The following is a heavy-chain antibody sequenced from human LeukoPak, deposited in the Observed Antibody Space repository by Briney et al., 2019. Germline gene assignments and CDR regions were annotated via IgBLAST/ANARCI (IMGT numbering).Heavy chain of an antibody. D-gene: IGHD3-9*01. CDR1: GGSISSYY. Sequence: SETLSLTCTVSGGSISSYYWSWIRQPPGKGLEWIGYIYTSGSTNYNPSLKSRVTISVDMSKNQFSLKLSSVTAADTAVYYCARIRADILTGYYLFDYWGQGTLVTVSS. CDR2: IYTSGST. V-gene: IGHV4-4*09. CDR3: ARIRADILTGYYLFDY. J-gene: IGHJ4*02.